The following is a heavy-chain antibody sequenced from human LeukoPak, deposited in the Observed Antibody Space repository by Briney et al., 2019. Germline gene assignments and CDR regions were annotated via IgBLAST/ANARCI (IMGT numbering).Heavy chain of an antibody. J-gene: IGHJ4*02. CDR1: GFTFSSYA. V-gene: IGHV3-30-3*01. D-gene: IGHD6-19*01. Sequence: GRSLRLSCAASGFTFSSYAMHWVRQAPGKGLEWVAVISYDGSNKYYAGSVKGRFTISRDNSKNTLYLQMNSLRAEDTAVYYCARSSIAVAGSDYWGQGTLVTVSS. CDR2: ISYDGSNK. CDR3: ARSSIAVAGSDY.